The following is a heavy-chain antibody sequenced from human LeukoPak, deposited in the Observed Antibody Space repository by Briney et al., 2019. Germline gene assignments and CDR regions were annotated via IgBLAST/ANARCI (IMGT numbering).Heavy chain of an antibody. CDR1: GFAFSSYA. CDR2: ISSSGGTT. J-gene: IGHJ6*02. CDR3: ARLDMVRGVITSGPYYAGMEV. D-gene: IGHD3-10*01. V-gene: IGHV3-48*03. Sequence: GGSLRLSCAASGFAFSSYAMNWVRQAPGKGLEWVSYISSSGGTTYYADSVKGRFTISRDNAKNSLYLQMNSLRAEDTAVYYCARLDMVRGVITSGPYYAGMEVLGQ.